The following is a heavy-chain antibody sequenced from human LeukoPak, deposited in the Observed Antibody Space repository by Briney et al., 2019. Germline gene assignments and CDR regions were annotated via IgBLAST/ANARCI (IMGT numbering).Heavy chain of an antibody. Sequence: GESLKISCKGSGYTFTSSWIGWVRQMPGKGLEWMGNIYPGDSDTRYSPSFQGQVTISADKSISTAYLQWSSLKAADTAMYYCARLRSGKYYNDFDYWGQGTLVTVSS. V-gene: IGHV5-51*01. D-gene: IGHD3-10*01. CDR2: IYPGDSDT. J-gene: IGHJ4*02. CDR3: ARLRSGKYYNDFDY. CDR1: GYTFTSSW.